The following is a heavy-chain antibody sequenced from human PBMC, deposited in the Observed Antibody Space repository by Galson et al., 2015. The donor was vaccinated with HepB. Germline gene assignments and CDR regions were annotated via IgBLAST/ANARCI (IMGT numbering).Heavy chain of an antibody. V-gene: IGHV3-21*01. CDR2: ISSSSSYI. D-gene: IGHD3-10*01. Sequence: SLRLSCAASGFTFSSYSMNWVRQAPGKGLEWVSSISSSSSYIYYADSVKGRFTISRDNAKNSLYLQMNSLRAEDTAVYYCARAAEREVLLWFGSSYYGMDVWGQGTTVTVSS. CDR3: ARAAEREVLLWFGSSYYGMDV. CDR1: GFTFSSYS. J-gene: IGHJ6*02.